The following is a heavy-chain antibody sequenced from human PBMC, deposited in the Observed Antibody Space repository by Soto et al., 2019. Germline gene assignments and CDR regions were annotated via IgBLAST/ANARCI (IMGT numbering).Heavy chain of an antibody. J-gene: IGHJ5*02. D-gene: IGHD5-18*01. V-gene: IGHV2-26*01. CDR3: ARAVDRAISESWLDR. CDR2: IFSSDEK. Sequence: XTLVSTTQTLQXTSTVSRVSVGNAGIGVISIRQPPVKALEWLAHIFSSDEKYYRTSLETSITVSKDTSKSPVVLTMTNMHPLDKLTYCCARAVDRAISESWLDRWGQVTQVTV. CDR1: RVSVGNAGIG.